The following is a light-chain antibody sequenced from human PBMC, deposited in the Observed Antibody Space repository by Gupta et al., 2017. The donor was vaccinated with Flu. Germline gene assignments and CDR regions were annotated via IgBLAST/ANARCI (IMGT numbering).Light chain of an antibody. J-gene: IGLJ2*01. CDR1: SSNIGAAYD. CDR2: AN. CDR3: QSYDSSLSVV. V-gene: IGLV1-40*01. Sequence: QSVLTQPPSVSGAPGQRVTISCTGSSSNIGAAYDVHWYQQLPGTAPKLLIYANKRLSGVPVRFSGSRSGTSASLAITVLQPEEEADYYCQSYDSSLSVVFGGGTKLTVL.